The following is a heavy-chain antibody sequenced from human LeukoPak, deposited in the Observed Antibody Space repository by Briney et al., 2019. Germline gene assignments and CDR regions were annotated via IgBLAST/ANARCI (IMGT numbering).Heavy chain of an antibody. J-gene: IGHJ4*02. D-gene: IGHD3-22*01. Sequence: ASVKVSCKASGGTFSSYTISWVRQAPGQGLEWMGWISAYNGNTNYAQKLQGRVTMTTDTSTSTAYMELRSLRSDDTAVYYCASYDSSGYYYFMVDWGQGTLVTVSS. V-gene: IGHV1-18*01. CDR1: GGTFSSYT. CDR3: ASYDSSGYYYFMVD. CDR2: ISAYNGNT.